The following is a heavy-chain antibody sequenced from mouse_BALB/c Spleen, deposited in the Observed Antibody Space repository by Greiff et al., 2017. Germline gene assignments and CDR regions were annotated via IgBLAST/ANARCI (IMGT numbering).Heavy chain of an antibody. CDR3: ARGSLDY. CDR2: IDPANGNT. Sequence: EVNLMESGAELVKPGASVKLSCTASGFNIKDTYMHWVKQRPEQGLEWIGRIDPANGNTKYDPKFQGKATITADTSSNTAYLQLSSLTSEDTAVYYCARGSLDYWGQGTSVTVAS. J-gene: IGHJ4*01. CDR1: GFNIKDTY. V-gene: IGHV14-3*02. D-gene: IGHD1-1*01.